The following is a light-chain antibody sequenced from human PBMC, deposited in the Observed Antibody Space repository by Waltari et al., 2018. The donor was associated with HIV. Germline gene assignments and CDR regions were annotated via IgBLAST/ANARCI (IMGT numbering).Light chain of an antibody. CDR2: EVT. CDR1: SSDVGSYNL. CDR3: NSYATGSAWV. Sequence: QSALTQPASVSGSPGQSITIPCTGTSSDVGSYNLVSWYQQPPGKAPKLMIYEVTKRPSGVSNRFSGSKSGNTASLTISGLQAEDEADYYCNSYATGSAWVFGGGTKLTVL. V-gene: IGLV2-23*02. J-gene: IGLJ3*02.